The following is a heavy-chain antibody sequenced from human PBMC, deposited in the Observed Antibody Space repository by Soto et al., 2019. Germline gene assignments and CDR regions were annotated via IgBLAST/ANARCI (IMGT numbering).Heavy chain of an antibody. D-gene: IGHD2-2*01. CDR1: GFTFSSYW. CDR3: ARAQLPPEGSSASCYVDY. Sequence: EVQLVESGGGLVQPGGSLRVSCAASGFTFSSYWMTWVRQVPGKGLEWVANIKRDGSEKYYVDSVRGRFTISRDNAQDSLYLQMNSLRAEDTAVYYCARAQLPPEGSSASCYVDYWGQGALVTVSS. V-gene: IGHV3-7*01. J-gene: IGHJ4*02. CDR2: IKRDGSEK.